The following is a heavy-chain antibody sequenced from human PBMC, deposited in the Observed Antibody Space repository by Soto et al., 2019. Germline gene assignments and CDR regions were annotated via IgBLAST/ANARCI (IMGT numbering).Heavy chain of an antibody. CDR3: ARLRIPAAGTDY. Sequence: SETLSLTCIVAGESSSSSSYYWSWIRQPPGKGLEWIGYIYYSGSTNYNPSLKSRVTISVDTSKNQFSLKLSSVTAADTAVYYSARLRIPAAGTDYCAQGTLEPVSS. J-gene: IGHJ4*02. V-gene: IGHV4-61*01. D-gene: IGHD6-13*01. CDR2: IYYSGST. CDR1: GESSSSSSYY.